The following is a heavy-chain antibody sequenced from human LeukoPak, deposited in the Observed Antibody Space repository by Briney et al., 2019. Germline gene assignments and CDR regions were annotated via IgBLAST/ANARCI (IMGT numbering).Heavy chain of an antibody. CDR2: ISSSSSYI. CDR1: GFTFSSYT. V-gene: IGHV3-21*01. Sequence: PGGSLRLSCAASGFTFSSYTLNWVRQAPGKGLEWVSSISSSSSYIYYADSVKGRFTISRDNAKNSLYLQMNTLRADDTAVYYCVPLNWNPPGDFDRWGQGTLVTVSS. CDR3: VPLNWNPPGDFDR. D-gene: IGHD1-1*01. J-gene: IGHJ4*02.